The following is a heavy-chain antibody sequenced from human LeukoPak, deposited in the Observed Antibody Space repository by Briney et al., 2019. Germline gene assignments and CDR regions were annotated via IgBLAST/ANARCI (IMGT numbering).Heavy chain of an antibody. CDR1: GFTFSSYW. D-gene: IGHD3-3*01. CDR3: ARVLYYDFPYYYYYMDV. V-gene: IGHV3-7*01. CDR2: IKQDGSGK. J-gene: IGHJ6*03. Sequence: GGSLRLSCAASGFTFSSYWMSWVRQAPGKGLEWVANIKQDGSGKYYVDSVKGRFTISRDNAKNSLYLQMNSLRAEDTAVYYCARVLYYDFPYYYYYMDVWGKGTTVTVSS.